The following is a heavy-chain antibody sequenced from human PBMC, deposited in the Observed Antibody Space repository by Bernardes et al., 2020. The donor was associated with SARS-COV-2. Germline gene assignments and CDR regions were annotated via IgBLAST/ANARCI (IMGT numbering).Heavy chain of an antibody. J-gene: IGHJ6*02. Sequence: LSLTCAVSGGSISSLDWWSWVRQPPGKGLEWIGEIYHSGSTNYNPSLKSRVTISVDMSMNQFSLNLTSVTAADTAVYYCARGKMIVLYEDYYTYGLDVWGQGTTVTVSS. D-gene: IGHD3-22*01. CDR2: IYHSGST. CDR1: GGSISSLDW. CDR3: ARGKMIVLYEDYYTYGLDV. V-gene: IGHV4-4*02.